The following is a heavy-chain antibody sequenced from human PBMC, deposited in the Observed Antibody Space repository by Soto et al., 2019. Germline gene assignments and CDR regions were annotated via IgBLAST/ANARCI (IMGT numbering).Heavy chain of an antibody. CDR2: ISAYNGNT. J-gene: IGHJ5*02. D-gene: IGHD3-22*01. CDR3: ARVGRVGFRYSYYYDSSGYYRSWCWFDP. Sequence: QVQLVQAGAEVKKPWASVKVSCKASGYTFTSYGITWVRHAPGQVLEWMGWISAYNGNTNYAQKLQGRLTMTTDTSTSIAYMALKSLRTDDTAVYYCARVGRVGFRYSYYYDSSGYYRSWCWFDPWGQGTLVTVSS. CDR1: GYTFTSYG. V-gene: IGHV1-18*04.